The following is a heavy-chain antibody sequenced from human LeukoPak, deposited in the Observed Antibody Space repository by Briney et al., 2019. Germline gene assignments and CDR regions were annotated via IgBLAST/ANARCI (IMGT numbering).Heavy chain of an antibody. CDR3: AKDYSLEETAPRASDAFDI. Sequence: GGSLRLSCAASGFTFSSYAMRWVRQGPGKGLEWGSAISGSGGTTYSEDSVKGRFPISRDNSKSTLYLQMNSLRAEDAAVYYCAKDYSLEETAPRASDAFDIWGQGTMVTVSS. J-gene: IGHJ3*02. CDR1: GFTFSSYA. V-gene: IGHV3-23*01. CDR2: ISGSGGTT. D-gene: IGHD1-1*01.